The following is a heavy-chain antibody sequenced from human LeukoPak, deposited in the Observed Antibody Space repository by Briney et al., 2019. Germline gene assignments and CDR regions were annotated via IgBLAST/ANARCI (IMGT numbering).Heavy chain of an antibody. Sequence: PSETLSLTCTVSGGSISSYYWSWIRQPPGKGLEWIGYIYYSGSTNYNPSLKSRVTISVDTSKNQFSLKLSSVTAADTAVYYCARSSPSSAAGTFDYWGQGTLVTVSS. J-gene: IGHJ4*02. CDR1: GGSISSYY. CDR2: IYYSGST. D-gene: IGHD6-13*01. CDR3: ARSSPSSAAGTFDY. V-gene: IGHV4-59*01.